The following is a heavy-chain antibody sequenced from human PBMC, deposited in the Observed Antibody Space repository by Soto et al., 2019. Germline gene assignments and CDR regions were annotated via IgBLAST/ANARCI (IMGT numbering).Heavy chain of an antibody. CDR2: IYKSATT. J-gene: IGHJ5*01. CDR1: GDSISNLDYF. CDR3: ARGRYCLTGRCFPISFDS. D-gene: IGHD7-27*01. Sequence: PSVTLSLTCSVSGDSISNLDYFWAWIRQPPGQALEYIGYIYKSATTYYNPSFESRVAISVDTSKSQFSLNVTSVTAADTAVYFCARGRYCLTGRCFPISFDSWGQGALVTVSS. V-gene: IGHV4-30-4*01.